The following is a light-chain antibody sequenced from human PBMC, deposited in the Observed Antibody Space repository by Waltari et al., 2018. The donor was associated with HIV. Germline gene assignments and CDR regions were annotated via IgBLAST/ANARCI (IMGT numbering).Light chain of an antibody. CDR3: AAWDDNLKGV. CDR2: SNN. V-gene: IGLV1-44*01. Sequence: QSVLTQPPSASGTPGQWVTIPSSGSSSNIGSTTVNWYQQPPGTAPKLLIYSNNQRPSGVPDRFSGSKSGTSASLAISGLQSEDEADYYCAAWDDNLKGVFGTGTKVTVL. CDR1: SSNIGSTT. J-gene: IGLJ1*01.